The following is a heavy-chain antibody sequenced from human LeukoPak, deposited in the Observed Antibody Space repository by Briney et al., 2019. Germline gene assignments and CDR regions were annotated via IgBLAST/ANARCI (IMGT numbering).Heavy chain of an antibody. CDR3: AKDKGYCSGGSCYFDY. J-gene: IGHJ4*02. Sequence: PRGSLRLSCAASGFTFSTYAMSWVRQAPGKGLEWVSAISASGTNTYYADSVKGRFTISRDNSKDTLYLQMSRLRAEDTAVYYCAKDKGYCSGGSCYFDYWGQGTLVTFSS. CDR1: GFTFSTYA. D-gene: IGHD2-15*01. V-gene: IGHV3-23*01. CDR2: ISASGTNT.